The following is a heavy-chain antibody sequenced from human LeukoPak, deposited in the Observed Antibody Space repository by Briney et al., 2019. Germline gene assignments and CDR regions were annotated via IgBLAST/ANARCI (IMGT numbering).Heavy chain of an antibody. CDR3: VRDLTGPDGQ. CDR2: INVEGNYI. J-gene: IGHJ1*01. V-gene: IGHV3-74*01. CDR1: GFTVSSYW. D-gene: IGHD2-8*01. Sequence: PAGKSFRLSCAASGFTVSSYWMHWVRQAPGKGLVWVARINVEGNYIDYAESVKGRFTISRDSAKNTLYLQMNSVRAEDTAVYSCVRDLTGPDGQWGQGNRLTVSS.